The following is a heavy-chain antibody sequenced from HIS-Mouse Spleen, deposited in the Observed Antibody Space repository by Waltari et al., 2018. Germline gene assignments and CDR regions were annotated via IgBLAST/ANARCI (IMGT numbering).Heavy chain of an antibody. D-gene: IGHD6-13*01. J-gene: IGHJ6*02. CDR1: GYSISRGYY. CDR3: ARALEYSSSWYYYYYGMDV. CDR2: IYHSGST. V-gene: IGHV4-38-2*02. Sequence: QVQLQESGPGLVKPSETLSLTCTVSGYSISRGYYRGWIRQPPGKGLGWIGSIYHSGSTYYHPSLKSRVTISVDTSKNQFSLKLSSVTAADTAVYYCARALEYSSSWYYYYYGMDVWGQGTTVTVSS.